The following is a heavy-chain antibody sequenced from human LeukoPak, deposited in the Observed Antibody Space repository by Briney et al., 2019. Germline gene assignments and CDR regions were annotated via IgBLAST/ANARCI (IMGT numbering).Heavy chain of an antibody. CDR3: ARGVGYRSWFDP. D-gene: IGHD5-18*01. Sequence: GGSLRLSCATSVSTFSTYCMHWVRQAPWKGLEWVSYISGSSTSIYHADSVKGRFTISRDNAKNSLYLQMNSLRAEDTAVYYCARGVGYRSWFDPWGQGTLVIVSS. CDR2: ISGSSTSI. V-gene: IGHV3-48*01. CDR1: VSTFSTYC. J-gene: IGHJ5*02.